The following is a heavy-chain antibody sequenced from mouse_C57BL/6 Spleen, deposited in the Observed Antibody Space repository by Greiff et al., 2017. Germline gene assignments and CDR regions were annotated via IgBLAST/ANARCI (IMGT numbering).Heavy chain of an antibody. Sequence: VQLKQSVAELVRPGASVKLSCTASGFNITNTYMPWVKQRPEQGLEWIVRIDPANGNTNYAPKFQGKATITADTSSNTAYLQLSSLTSEDTAIYYCARSGGSSYEDYWGQGTTLTVSS. CDR2: IDPANGNT. CDR1: GFNITNTY. D-gene: IGHD1-1*01. J-gene: IGHJ2*01. CDR3: ARSGGSSYEDY. V-gene: IGHV14-3*01.